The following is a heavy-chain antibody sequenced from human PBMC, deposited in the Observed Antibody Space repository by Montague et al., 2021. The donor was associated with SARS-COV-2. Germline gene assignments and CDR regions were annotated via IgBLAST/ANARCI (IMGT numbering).Heavy chain of an antibody. V-gene: IGHV2-70*11. CDR2: IDWDGDK. Sequence: VKPTQTLTLTCTFSGFSLSTSGMCMTWIRQPPGKALEWLARIDWDGDKYYNTSLKSRLTISKDTSKNPVVLTMTNMDPVDTATYYCARGPSDTYYYNGMDVWGRGTTVTVSS. J-gene: IGHJ6*02. CDR3: ARGPSDTYYYNGMDV. CDR1: GFSLSTSGMC.